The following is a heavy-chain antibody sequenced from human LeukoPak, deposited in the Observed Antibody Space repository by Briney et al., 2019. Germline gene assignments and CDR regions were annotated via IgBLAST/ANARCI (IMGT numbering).Heavy chain of an antibody. V-gene: IGHV1-18*01. CDR3: ARDLSGDRNDAFDI. J-gene: IGHJ3*02. CDR2: ISAYNGNT. CDR1: GYTFTSYG. Sequence: ASVKVSCKASGYTFTSYGISWVRQAPGQGLEWMGWISAYNGNTNYAQKLQGRVTMTADTSTSTAYMELRSLRSDDTAVYYCARDLSGDRNDAFDIWGQGTMVTVSS. D-gene: IGHD7-27*01.